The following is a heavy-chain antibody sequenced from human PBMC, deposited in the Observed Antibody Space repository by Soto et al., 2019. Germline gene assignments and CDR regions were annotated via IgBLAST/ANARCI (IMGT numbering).Heavy chain of an antibody. J-gene: IGHJ3*02. Sequence: EVQLVESGGGLVQPGGSLRLSCAASGFTVNSNYMSWVRQAPGKGLEWVSVIFTGGSTYYADSVKGRFTISRHSSKNTVYLQMNSLRAEDTAVYYCARDRYSSGWLDAFDIWGQGTMVTVSS. CDR2: IFTGGST. CDR1: GFTVNSNY. CDR3: ARDRYSSGWLDAFDI. V-gene: IGHV3-53*04. D-gene: IGHD6-19*01.